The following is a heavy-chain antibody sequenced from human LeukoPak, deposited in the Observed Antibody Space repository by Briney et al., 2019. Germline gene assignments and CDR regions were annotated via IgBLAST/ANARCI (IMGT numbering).Heavy chain of an antibody. CDR2: IRYDGRNI. Sequence: GGSLRLSCAASSFTFRSYGMHWVRQAPGKGLEWVAFIRYDGRNIYYADSVKGRFTVFRDDSKNTLYLAMNSLRAEDTAVYYCAREGYSSSSGLDYWGQGTLVTVSS. J-gene: IGHJ4*02. CDR1: SFTFRSYG. D-gene: IGHD6-6*01. CDR3: AREGYSSSSGLDY. V-gene: IGHV3-30*02.